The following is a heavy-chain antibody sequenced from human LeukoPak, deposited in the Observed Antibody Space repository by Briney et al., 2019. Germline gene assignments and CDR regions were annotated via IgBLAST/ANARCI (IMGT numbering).Heavy chain of an antibody. J-gene: IGHJ5*02. D-gene: IGHD3-9*01. V-gene: IGHV1-2*02. CDR3: ARDYLTLRYFDWLLPNNWFDP. CDR2: INPNSGGT. Sequence: ASVKVSCKASGYTFTGYYMHWVRQAPGQGLEWMGWINPNSGGTNYAQKLQGRVTMTRDTSISTAYMELSRLRSDDTAVYYCARDYLTLRYFDWLLPNNWFDPWGQGTLVTVSS. CDR1: GYTFTGYY.